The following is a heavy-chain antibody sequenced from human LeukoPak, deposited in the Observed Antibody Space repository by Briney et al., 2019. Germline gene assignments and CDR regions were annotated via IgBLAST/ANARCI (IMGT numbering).Heavy chain of an antibody. CDR3: AKAPGRTHLVLYFDY. J-gene: IGHJ4*02. Sequence: PGGSLRLSCAASGFTFSSYAMSWVRQAPGKGLEWVSAISGSGGSTYYADSVKGRFTISRDNSKNTLYLRMNSLRAEDTAVYYCAKAPGRTHLVLYFDYWGQGTLVTVSS. CDR2: ISGSGGST. V-gene: IGHV3-23*01. D-gene: IGHD3-10*01. CDR1: GFTFSSYA.